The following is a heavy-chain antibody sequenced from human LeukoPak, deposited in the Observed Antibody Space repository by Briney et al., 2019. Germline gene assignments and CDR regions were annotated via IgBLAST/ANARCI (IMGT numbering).Heavy chain of an antibody. CDR1: GCTMSDYY. CDR3: ARHFRRDYPDSGSSQYFHYRDV. CDR2: IYATGSN. Sequence: SETLTLTCAVSGCTMSDYYWSWIRQTPGPTLEWIGYIYATGSNNYSPSLNGRGTISLDTSKNHFSLRLRSVTAADTALYYCARHFRRDYPDSGSSQYFHYRDVWGKGTTVVVSS. D-gene: IGHD3-10*01. J-gene: IGHJ6*03. V-gene: IGHV4-4*09.